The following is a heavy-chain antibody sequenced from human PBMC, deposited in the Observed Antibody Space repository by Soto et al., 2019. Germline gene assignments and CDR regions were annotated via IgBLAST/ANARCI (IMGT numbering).Heavy chain of an antibody. CDR3: ASLYDSSGYYFKF. V-gene: IGHV4-30-4*01. CDR2: IYYSGST. CDR1: GGSISSGDYY. Sequence: PSETLSLTCTVSGGSISSGDYYWSWIRQPPGKGLEWIGYIYYSGSTYYNPSLKSRVTISVDTSKNQFSLKLSSVTAADTAVYYCASLYDSSGYYFKFWGQGTLVTVSS. D-gene: IGHD3-22*01. J-gene: IGHJ4*02.